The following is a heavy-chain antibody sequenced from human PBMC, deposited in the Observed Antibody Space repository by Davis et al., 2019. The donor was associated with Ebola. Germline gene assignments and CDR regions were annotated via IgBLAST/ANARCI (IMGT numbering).Heavy chain of an antibody. V-gene: IGHV3-7*01. CDR3: ATLPGGRGMDV. Sequence: GGSLRLSCAASGFSFRVYRMNWVHQAPGKGLEWVANVKQDGSDTYYVDSVKGRFIISRDNTKNSIYLEMNDLRVDDTAVYYCATLPGGRGMDVWGQGTTVTVSS. D-gene: IGHD3-10*01. CDR1: GFSFRVYR. J-gene: IGHJ6*02. CDR2: VKQDGSDT.